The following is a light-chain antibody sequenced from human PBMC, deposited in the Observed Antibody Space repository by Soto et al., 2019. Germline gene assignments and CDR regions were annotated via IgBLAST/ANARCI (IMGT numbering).Light chain of an antibody. CDR1: SSDVGAYKY. V-gene: IGLV2-14*01. Sequence: QSALTQPASVSGSPGQSITISCTGTSSDVGAYKYVSWYQQHPGKAPKLIIYEVSNRPSGVPNRFSASKSGNTASLTISGLQTEYEADYFCSSFSATTTTTVVFGGGTKLTVL. CDR3: SSFSATTTTTVV. CDR2: EVS. J-gene: IGLJ2*01.